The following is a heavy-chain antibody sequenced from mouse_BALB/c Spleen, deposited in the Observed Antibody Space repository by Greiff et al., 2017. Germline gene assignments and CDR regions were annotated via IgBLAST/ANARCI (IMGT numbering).Heavy chain of an antibody. Sequence: QVQLKESGPGLVQPSQSLSITCTVSGFSLTSYGVHWVRQSPGKGLEWLGVIWSGGSTDYNAAFISRLSISKDNSKSQVFFKMNSLQANDTAIYYGAGLYYGNSYYAMDYWGQGTSVTVSS. D-gene: IGHD2-1*01. CDR1: GFSLTSYG. V-gene: IGHV2-2*02. CDR3: AGLYYGNSYYAMDY. CDR2: IWSGGST. J-gene: IGHJ4*01.